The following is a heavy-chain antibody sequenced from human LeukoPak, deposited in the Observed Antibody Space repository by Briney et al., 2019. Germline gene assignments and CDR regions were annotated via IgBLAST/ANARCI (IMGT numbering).Heavy chain of an antibody. V-gene: IGHV4-34*01. D-gene: IGHD3-9*01. CDR1: GGSFSGHY. Sequence: SETLSLTCAVYGGSFSGHYWSWIRQPPGKGLEWIGEINHSGSTNYNPSLKSRVTISVDTSKNQFSLKLSSVTAADTAVYYCARTRHHYDILTGYYPRGYYYYMDVWGKGTTVTVSS. CDR3: ARTRHHYDILTGYYPRGYYYYMDV. J-gene: IGHJ6*03. CDR2: INHSGST.